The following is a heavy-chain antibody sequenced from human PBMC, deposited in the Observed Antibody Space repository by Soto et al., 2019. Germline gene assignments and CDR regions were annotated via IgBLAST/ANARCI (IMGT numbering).Heavy chain of an antibody. V-gene: IGHV4-59*01. CDR3: ARDRPYSSSEDYYYYYMDV. CDR2: IYYSGST. J-gene: IGHJ6*03. Sequence: SETLSLTCTVSGGSISSYYWSWIRQPPGKGLEWIGYIYYSGSTNYNPSLKSRVTISVDTSKNQFSLKLSSVTAADTAVYYCARDRPYSSSEDYYYYYMDVWGKGTTVTVSS. D-gene: IGHD6-6*01. CDR1: GGSISSYY.